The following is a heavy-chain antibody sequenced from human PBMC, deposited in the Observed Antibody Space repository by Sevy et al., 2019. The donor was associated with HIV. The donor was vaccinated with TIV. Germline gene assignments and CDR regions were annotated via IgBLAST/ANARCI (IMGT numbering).Heavy chain of an antibody. CDR2: MKQDGSEK. Sequence: GGSLRLSCAASGFTFSSYWMSWVRQAPGKGLEWVATMKQDGSEKYYVDSVKGRFTISRDNARNSLYLQINSLRAEDTGLYYCVREGLGGYSYSLDCWGQGTLVTDSS. CDR3: VREGLGGYSYSLDC. D-gene: IGHD5-18*01. CDR1: GFTFSSYW. V-gene: IGHV3-7*01. J-gene: IGHJ4*02.